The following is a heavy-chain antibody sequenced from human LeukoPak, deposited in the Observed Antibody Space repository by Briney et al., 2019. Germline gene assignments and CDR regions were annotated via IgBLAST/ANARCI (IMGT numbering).Heavy chain of an antibody. Sequence: GGSLRLSCAASGFTFSSFGMNWVRQAPGKGLEWVSYISDSSSITYYADSVKGRFTISRDNAKNSLSLQLYSLRDEDTAVYFCAKVIRGGYGMDVWGQGTTVTVSS. V-gene: IGHV3-48*02. CDR2: ISDSSSIT. J-gene: IGHJ6*02. CDR1: GFTFSSFG. D-gene: IGHD3-10*01. CDR3: AKVIRGGYGMDV.